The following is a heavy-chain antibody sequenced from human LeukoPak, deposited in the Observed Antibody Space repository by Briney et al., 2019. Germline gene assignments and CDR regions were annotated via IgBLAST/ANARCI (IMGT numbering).Heavy chain of an antibody. Sequence: GGSLRLSCAASGFTFSNYAMSWVRQAPGKGLEWVSSITGSGALTYYADSVKGRFTISKDNAMDTLFLQMNSLRADDTAVYYCAKDRVDGSGSQFDSWGQGSLVTVSS. CDR3: AKDRVDGSGSQFDS. J-gene: IGHJ4*02. V-gene: IGHV3-23*01. D-gene: IGHD3-10*01. CDR1: GFTFSNYA. CDR2: ITGSGALT.